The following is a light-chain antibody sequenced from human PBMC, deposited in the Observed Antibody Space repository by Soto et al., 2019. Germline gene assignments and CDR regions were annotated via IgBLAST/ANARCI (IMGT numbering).Light chain of an antibody. J-gene: IGKJ3*01. V-gene: IGKV3-11*01. CDR1: QSVSSY. CDR3: QQRSNWPT. Sequence: EIVLTQSPATLSLSPVERATLSCRASQSVSSYLAWYQQKPGQAPRLLIYDASNSATGIPARFSGSGSGTDFTLSISSLEPEDFAVYYCQQRSNWPTFGPGTKVDIK. CDR2: DAS.